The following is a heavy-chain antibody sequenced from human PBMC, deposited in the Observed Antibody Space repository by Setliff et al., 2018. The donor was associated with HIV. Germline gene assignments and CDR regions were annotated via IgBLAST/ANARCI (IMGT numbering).Heavy chain of an antibody. CDR2: ISTANGKK. V-gene: IGHV1-18*01. D-gene: IGHD3-10*01. CDR3: AREVPSNTGSYYKKY. CDR1: GYTFSSYG. Sequence: GASVKVSCKASGYTFSSYGISWVRQTPGQGLEWMGWISTANGKKYYAPKFHDRITLTMDISTTTAHLQLRSLRSDDTAVYFCAREVPSNTGSYYKKYWGQGTLVTVSS. J-gene: IGHJ4*02.